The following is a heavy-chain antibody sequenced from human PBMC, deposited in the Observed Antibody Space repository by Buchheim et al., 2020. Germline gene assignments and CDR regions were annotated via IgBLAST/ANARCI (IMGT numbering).Heavy chain of an antibody. J-gene: IGHJ4*02. Sequence: EVQLLESGGALVQPGGSLRLSCGASGFTFSDYAMGWVRQAPGKGLEWVAGVSGGGGDTYYADSVRGRFTIPRDNSKNTLYLQMNSLRAEDTAIYYCAKDRSTYYDSLVFDFWGQGTL. CDR1: GFTFSDYA. CDR2: VSGGGGDT. CDR3: AKDRSTYYDSLVFDF. D-gene: IGHD3-22*01. V-gene: IGHV3-23*01.